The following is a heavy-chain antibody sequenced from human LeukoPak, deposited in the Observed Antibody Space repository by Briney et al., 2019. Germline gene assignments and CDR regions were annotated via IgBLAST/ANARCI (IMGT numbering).Heavy chain of an antibody. J-gene: IGHJ4*02. CDR2: LFSSGSA. V-gene: IGHV4-39*07. CDR1: GGSFSSSSYY. D-gene: IGHD3-22*01. CDR3: ARGYYSLDFDY. Sequence: PSETLSLTCTVSGGSFSSSSYYWGWIRQPPGKGLEWIGSLFSSGSAYYNPSLNSRVTTSVDTSKNQFSLKLTSVTAADTAVYYCARGYYSLDFDYWGQGTLVTVSS.